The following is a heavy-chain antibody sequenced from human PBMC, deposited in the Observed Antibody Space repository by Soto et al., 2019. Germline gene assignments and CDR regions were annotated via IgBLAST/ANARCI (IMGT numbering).Heavy chain of an antibody. CDR3: AKADRYCSSTSCYRPLGPPRYYFDY. J-gene: IGHJ4*02. Sequence: GGSLRLSCAASGFTFSSYAMSWVRQAPGKGLEWVSAISGSGGSTYYADSVKGRFTISRDNSKNTLYLQMNSLRAEDTAVYYCAKADRYCSSTSCYRPLGPPRYYFDYWGQGTLVTVSS. V-gene: IGHV3-23*01. D-gene: IGHD2-2*01. CDR2: ISGSGGST. CDR1: GFTFSSYA.